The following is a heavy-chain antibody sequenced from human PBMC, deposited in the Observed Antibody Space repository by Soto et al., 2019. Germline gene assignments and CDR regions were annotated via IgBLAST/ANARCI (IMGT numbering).Heavy chain of an antibody. V-gene: IGHV1-18*01. D-gene: IGHD3-10*01. J-gene: IGHJ4*02. CDR3: ARDHGSGKNLGRWEDY. Sequence: QVQLVQSGAEVKKPGASVKVSCKASGYTFTSYGISWVRQAPGQGLEWMGWISAYNGNTNYAQKLQGRVIMTRDTATSTAYMELRSLRSDDTAVYYCARDHGSGKNLGRWEDYWGQGTLVTFSS. CDR1: GYTFTSYG. CDR2: ISAYNGNT.